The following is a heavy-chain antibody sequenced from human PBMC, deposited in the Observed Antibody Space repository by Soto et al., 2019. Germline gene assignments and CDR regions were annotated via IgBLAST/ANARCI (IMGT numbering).Heavy chain of an antibody. V-gene: IGHV4-59*01. CDR1: GGSISSYY. J-gene: IGHJ4*02. Sequence: SETLSLTCTVSGGSISSYYWSWIRQSPGKGLECLGYIYYRGGTNNNPSLKSRVSISVDASRDQFYLRLRSVTAADTALYYCARSLLSVSDRPYFDLWGPGTLVT. D-gene: IGHD3-10*01. CDR2: IYYRGGT. CDR3: ARSLLSVSDRPYFDL.